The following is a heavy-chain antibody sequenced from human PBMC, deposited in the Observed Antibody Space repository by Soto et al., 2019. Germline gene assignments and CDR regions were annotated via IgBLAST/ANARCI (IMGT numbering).Heavy chain of an antibody. D-gene: IGHD3-3*01. Sequence: GGSLRLSCAASGFTFSSYAMHWVRQAPGKGLEWVAVISYDGSNKYYADSVKGRFTISRDNSKNTLYLQMNSLRAEDTAVYYCARDGAGFYEVFSARLAYWGQGTLVTVSS. V-gene: IGHV3-30-3*01. J-gene: IGHJ4*02. CDR2: ISYDGSNK. CDR1: GFTFSSYA. CDR3: ARDGAGFYEVFSARLAY.